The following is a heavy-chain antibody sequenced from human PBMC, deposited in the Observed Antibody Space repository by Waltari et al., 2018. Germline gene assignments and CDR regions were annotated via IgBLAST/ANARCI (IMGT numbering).Heavy chain of an antibody. CDR3: ARDRQLWFDY. V-gene: IGHV3-23*01. CDR1: GFTFSSYA. Sequence: EVQLLESGGGLVHPGGSLRLSCVASGFTFSSYAMGWVRQAPGKGLEGIASIGGSARTAYYADSVKGRLTVFRDNSKNTVYLQMNSLRADDTAVYFCARDRQLWFDYWGQGALVTVSS. J-gene: IGHJ4*02. D-gene: IGHD2-21*01. CDR2: IGGSARTA.